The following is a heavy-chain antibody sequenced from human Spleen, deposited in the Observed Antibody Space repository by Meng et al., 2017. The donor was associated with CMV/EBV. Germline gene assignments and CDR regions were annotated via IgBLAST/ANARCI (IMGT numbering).Heavy chain of an antibody. V-gene: IGHV4-38-2*02. CDR2: LSHSGPT. CDR1: GSSINSISSGYY. J-gene: IGHJ4*02. CDR3: ARLAVNWYWVY. Sequence: GSLRLSCTVSGSSINSISSGYYWGWIRQPPGKGLEWIATLSHSGPTYYNPSLKSRVTISVDTSKNQFSLNLKSVTATDTAVYYCARLAVNWYWVYWGQGALVTVSS. D-gene: IGHD1-7*01.